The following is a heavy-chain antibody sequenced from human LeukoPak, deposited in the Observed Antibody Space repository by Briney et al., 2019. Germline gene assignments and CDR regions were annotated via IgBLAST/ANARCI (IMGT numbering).Heavy chain of an antibody. V-gene: IGHV3-7*01. J-gene: IGHJ4*02. D-gene: IGHD6-13*01. CDR1: GFTFSDFY. CDR2: IKEDGSQK. CDR3: VSQQVVPH. Sequence: PGGSLRLSCAASGFTFSDFYMHWIRQAPGKGLEWVANIKEDGSQKDYVDSVKGRFTLSRDNAKNSVYLQMNSLRVEDTAVYYCVSQQVVPHWGQGTRVTVSS.